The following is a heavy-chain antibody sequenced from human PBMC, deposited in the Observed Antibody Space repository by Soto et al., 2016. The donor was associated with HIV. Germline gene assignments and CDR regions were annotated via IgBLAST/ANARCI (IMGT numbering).Heavy chain of an antibody. CDR2: INSQNDNT. Sequence: QVQLVQSGGEVKKPGASVKVSCKASGYTFTSYGISWVRQAPGQGLEWMGWINSQNDNTDYAQKFRDRVTMTTDTSTSTAYMELRSLRSDDTAVYYCARDKRITKGATGFKLLPLFDYWGQGTLVTVSS. D-gene: IGHD3-10*01. J-gene: IGHJ4*02. V-gene: IGHV1-18*01. CDR3: ARDKRITKGATGFKLLPLFDY. CDR1: GYTFTSYG.